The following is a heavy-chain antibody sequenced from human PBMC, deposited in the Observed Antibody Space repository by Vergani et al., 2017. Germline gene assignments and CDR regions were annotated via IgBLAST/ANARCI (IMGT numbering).Heavy chain of an antibody. D-gene: IGHD3-22*01. CDR3: AKVDGDYYDSSGSVADAFDI. CDR2: ISYDGSNK. J-gene: IGHJ3*02. CDR1: GFTFSSYG. Sequence: QVQLVESGGGVVQPGRSLRLSCAASGFTFSSYGMHWVRQAPGKGLEWVAVISYDGSNKYYADSVKGRFTISRDNSKNTLYLQINSLRAEDTAVYYCAKVDGDYYDSSGSVADAFDIWGQGTMVTVSS. V-gene: IGHV3-30*18.